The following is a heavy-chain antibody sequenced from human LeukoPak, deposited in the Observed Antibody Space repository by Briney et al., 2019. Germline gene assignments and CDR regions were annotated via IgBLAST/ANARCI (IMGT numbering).Heavy chain of an antibody. D-gene: IGHD6-19*01. J-gene: IGHJ4*02. CDR2: IYYSGST. CDR3: ARGYSSGWFFDY. Sequence: SETLSLTCTVSGGSISSYYWSWIRQPPVKGLEWIGYIYYSGSTNYNPSLKSRVTISVDTSKNQFSLKLSSVTAADTAVYYCARGYSSGWFFDYWGQGTLVTVSS. V-gene: IGHV4-59*01. CDR1: GGSISSYY.